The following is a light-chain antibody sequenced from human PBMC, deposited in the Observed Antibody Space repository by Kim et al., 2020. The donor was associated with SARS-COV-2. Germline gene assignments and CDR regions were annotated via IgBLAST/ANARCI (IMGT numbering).Light chain of an antibody. J-gene: IGKJ3*01. CDR2: DAT. Sequence: ASVGDRVTITCRARQGTSSYLAWYQQIPGKAPNLLIYDATTLQSGVPSRFSGGGSGTDFTLTISSLQPEDFATYYCQQLNSFPPVFGPGTKVDIK. CDR3: QQLNSFPPV. CDR1: QGTSSY. V-gene: IGKV1-9*01.